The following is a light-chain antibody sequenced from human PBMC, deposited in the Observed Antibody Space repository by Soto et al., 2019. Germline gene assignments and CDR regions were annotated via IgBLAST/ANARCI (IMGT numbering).Light chain of an antibody. CDR2: EDS. CDR3: QSFDISNVV. Sequence: NFMLTQPHSVSESPGKTVTISCTRSSGSIASNYVQWYQQRQGSAPTPVIYEDSQRPSGVPDRFSGSIDSSSNSASLTISRLKTEDEADYYCQSFDISNVVFGGGTKVTVL. CDR1: SGSIASNY. V-gene: IGLV6-57*04. J-gene: IGLJ2*01.